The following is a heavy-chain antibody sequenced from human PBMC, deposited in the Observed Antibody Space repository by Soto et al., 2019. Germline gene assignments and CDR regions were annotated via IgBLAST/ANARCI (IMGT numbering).Heavy chain of an antibody. Sequence: ASVKVSCKASGYTFTGYYMHWVRQAPGQGLEWMGWINPNSGGTNYAQKFQGWVTMTRDTSISTAYMELSRLRSDDTAVYYCAKAINSYYDFWSGYDENYYYYGMDVWGQGTTVTVS. J-gene: IGHJ6*02. CDR2: INPNSGGT. CDR1: GYTFTGYY. V-gene: IGHV1-2*04. CDR3: AKAINSYYDFWSGYDENYYYYGMDV. D-gene: IGHD3-3*01.